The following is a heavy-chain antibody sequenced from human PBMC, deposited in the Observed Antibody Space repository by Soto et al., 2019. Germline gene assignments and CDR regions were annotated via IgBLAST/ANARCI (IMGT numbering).Heavy chain of an antibody. V-gene: IGHV1-69*01. J-gene: IGHJ4*02. CDR1: GGTFSSYA. CDR3: ETNRVLDYDFWRGGYYFDY. CDR2: IIPIFGTA. D-gene: IGHD3-3*01. Sequence: QVQLVQSGAEVKKPGSSVKVSCKASGGTFSSYAISWVRQAPGQGLEWMGGIIPIFGTANYAQKFQGRVTITADESTSTAYMELSSLRTEDTAVYYCETNRVLDYDFWRGGYYFDYWGQGTLVTVSS.